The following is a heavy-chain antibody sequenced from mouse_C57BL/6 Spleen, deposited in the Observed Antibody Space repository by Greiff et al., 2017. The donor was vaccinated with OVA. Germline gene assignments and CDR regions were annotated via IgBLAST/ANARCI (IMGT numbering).Heavy chain of an antibody. Sequence: EVQLVESGGGLVKPGGSLKLSCAASGFTFSSYAMSWVRQTPEKRLEWVATISAGGSYTYYPDNVKGRFTISRDNAKNNLYLQMGHLKSEDTAMYYCASGVYYGILYYFDYWGQGTTLTVSS. J-gene: IGHJ2*01. D-gene: IGHD2-1*01. V-gene: IGHV5-4*01. CDR2: ISAGGSYT. CDR1: GFTFSSYA. CDR3: ASGVYYGILYYFDY.